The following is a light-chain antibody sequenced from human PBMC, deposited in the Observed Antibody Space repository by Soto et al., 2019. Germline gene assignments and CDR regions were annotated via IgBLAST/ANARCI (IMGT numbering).Light chain of an antibody. Sequence: DIQMTQSPPSLSASVGDRVTITCRASQGISNYLAWYQQRPGKVPRLLIYAASTLQSGVPSRFSGSGSGTDFTLTISSLLTEDAATYYCQTLYSAAFRFGAGTKVDIK. CDR3: QTLYSAAFR. CDR1: QGISNY. J-gene: IGKJ3*01. CDR2: AAS. V-gene: IGKV1-27*01.